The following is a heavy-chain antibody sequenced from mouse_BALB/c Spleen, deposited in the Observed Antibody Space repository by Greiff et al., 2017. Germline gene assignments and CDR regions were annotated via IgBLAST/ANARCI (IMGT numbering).Heavy chain of an antibody. J-gene: IGHJ4*01. V-gene: IGHV5-12-1*01. CDR2: ISSGGGST. D-gene: IGHD2-10*02. Sequence: EVHLVESGGGLVKPGGSLKLSCAASGFAFSSYDMSWVRQTPEKRLEWVAYISSGGGSTYYPDTVKGRFTISRDNAKNTLYLQMSSLKSEDTAMYYCARLGYGNYVYAMDYWGQGTSVTVSS. CDR3: ARLGYGNYVYAMDY. CDR1: GFAFSSYD.